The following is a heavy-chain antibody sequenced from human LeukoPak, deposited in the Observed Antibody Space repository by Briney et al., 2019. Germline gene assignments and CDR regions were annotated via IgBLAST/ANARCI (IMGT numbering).Heavy chain of an antibody. V-gene: IGHV4-31*03. CDR3: ARDQSITMTEGAFDI. CDR1: GGSISSGGYY. D-gene: IGHD3-22*01. J-gene: IGHJ3*02. Sequence: PPETLSLTCTVSGGSISSGGYYWSWIRQHPGKGLEWIGYIYYSGSTYYNPSLKSRVTISVDTSKNQFSLKLSSVTAADTAVYYCARDQSITMTEGAFDIWGQGTMVTVSS. CDR2: IYYSGST.